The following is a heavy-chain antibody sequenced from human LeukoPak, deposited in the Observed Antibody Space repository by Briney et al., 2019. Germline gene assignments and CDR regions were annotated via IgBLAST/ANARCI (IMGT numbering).Heavy chain of an antibody. V-gene: IGHV3-74*01. Sequence: HGGSLRLSCGASGFSFSTYWMHWVRQAPGEGLVWVSRISNDGTTTIYADSVKGRFTISRDNAKNTLYLQMDSLRAEDTAVYYCTRRVDATRWYDPWGQGTLVTVSS. CDR1: GFSFSTYW. D-gene: IGHD2-15*01. J-gene: IGHJ5*02. CDR2: ISNDGTTT. CDR3: TRRVDATRWYDP.